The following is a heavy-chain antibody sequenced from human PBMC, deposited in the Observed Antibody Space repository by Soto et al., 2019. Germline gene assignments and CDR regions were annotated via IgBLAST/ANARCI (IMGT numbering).Heavy chain of an antibody. D-gene: IGHD2-15*01. CDR3: ARGSKGGLGRPLDY. CDR2: INHSGST. Sequence: SGTLSLTCAVYGGSFSGYYWSWIRQPPGKGLEWIGEINHSGSTNYNPSLKSRVTISVDTSKNQFSLKLSSVTAADTAVYYCARGSKGGLGRPLDYWGQGTLVTVSS. J-gene: IGHJ4*02. CDR1: GGSFSGYY. V-gene: IGHV4-34*01.